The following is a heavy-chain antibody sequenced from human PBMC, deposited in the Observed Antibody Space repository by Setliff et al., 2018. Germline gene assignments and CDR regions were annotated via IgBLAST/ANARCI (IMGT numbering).Heavy chain of an antibody. CDR2: IYPGDSET. V-gene: IGHV5-51*01. J-gene: IGHJ4*01. Sequence: PGESLKISCQGSGYTFARHWIAWVRQMPGKGLEWMAIIYPGDSETRYNPSFQGQVTISADKSINTAYLQWGSLKASDTAIYFCARRTGFAVAGFDHWGRGTLVTVSS. CDR3: ARRTGFAVAGFDH. D-gene: IGHD6-19*01. CDR1: GYTFARHW.